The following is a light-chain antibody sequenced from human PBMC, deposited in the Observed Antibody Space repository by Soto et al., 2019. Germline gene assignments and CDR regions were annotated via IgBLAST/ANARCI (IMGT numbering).Light chain of an antibody. CDR1: SSDVGGYNY. Sequence: QSALAQPASVSGSPGQSITISCTGTSSDVGGYNYVSWYQQHPGKAPKLMIYDVSNRPSGVSNRFSGSKSGNTASLTISGLQAEDEADYYCSSYTNRSTRVFGGGTKVTVL. CDR2: DVS. V-gene: IGLV2-14*01. J-gene: IGLJ3*02. CDR3: SSYTNRSTRV.